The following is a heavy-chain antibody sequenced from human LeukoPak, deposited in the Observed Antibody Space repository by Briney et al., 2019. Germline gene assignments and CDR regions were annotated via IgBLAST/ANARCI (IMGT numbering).Heavy chain of an antibody. CDR2: IYYSGST. V-gene: IGHV4-59*01. D-gene: IGHD6-13*01. CDR3: ARSGGYSSSWSL. Sequence: PSETLFLTCTVSGGSISTYYWNWIRQPPGKGLEWIGYIYYSGSTNYNPSLKSRVTISVDTSKNLFSLKLNSVTAADTAVYYCARSGGYSSSWSLWGQGTLVTVSS. CDR1: GGSISTYY. J-gene: IGHJ4*02.